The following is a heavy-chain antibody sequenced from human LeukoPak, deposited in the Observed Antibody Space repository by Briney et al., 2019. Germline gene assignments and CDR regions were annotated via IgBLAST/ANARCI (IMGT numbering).Heavy chain of an antibody. CDR3: ASVF. D-gene: IGHD3-16*01. CDR1: RFTFSRYW. CDR2: IKQDGSEK. J-gene: IGHJ4*02. Sequence: PGGSLRLSCAASRFTFSRYWMSWVRQAPGRGLEWVANIKQDGSEKYYVDSVKGRFTISRDNAKNSLFLHMNSLRVEDTAVYYCASVFWGQEALLTVSS. V-gene: IGHV3-7*02.